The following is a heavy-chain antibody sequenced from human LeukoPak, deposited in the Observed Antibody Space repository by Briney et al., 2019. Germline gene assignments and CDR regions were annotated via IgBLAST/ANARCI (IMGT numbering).Heavy chain of an antibody. CDR1: GYSISSGYY. CDR3: ATPYCSSTSCCDAFDI. CDR2: IYHSGST. V-gene: IGHV4-38-2*01. Sequence: SETLSLTCAVSGYSISSGYYWGWIRQPPGKGLEWIGSIYHSGSTYYNPSLKSRVTISVDTSKNQFSLKLSSVTAADTAVYYCATPYCSSTSCCDAFDIWGQGTMVTVSS. J-gene: IGHJ3*02. D-gene: IGHD2-2*01.